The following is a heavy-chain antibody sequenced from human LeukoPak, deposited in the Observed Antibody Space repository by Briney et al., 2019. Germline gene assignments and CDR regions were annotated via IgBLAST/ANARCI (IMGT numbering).Heavy chain of an antibody. V-gene: IGHV3-66*01. CDR1: GFTVSSNY. D-gene: IGHD6-19*01. CDR2: IYSGGST. CDR3: AREDFRIAVAGTFDY. J-gene: IGHJ4*02. Sequence: GGSLRLSCAASGFTVSSNYMSWVRQAPGKGLEWVSVIYSGGSTYYADSVKGRFTISRDNSKNTLYLQMNSLRAEDTAVYYCAREDFRIAVAGTFDYWGQGTLVTVSS.